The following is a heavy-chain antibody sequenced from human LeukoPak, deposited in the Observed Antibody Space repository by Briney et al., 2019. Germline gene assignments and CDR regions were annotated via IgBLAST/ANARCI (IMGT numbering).Heavy chain of an antibody. J-gene: IGHJ4*02. CDR2: IYYSGST. V-gene: IGHV4-61*05. CDR1: GGSISSSSYY. Sequence: PSETLSLTCTVSGGSISSSSYYWGWIRQPPGKGLEWIGYIYYSGSTKYNPSLKSRVAISLDTSKKQFSLKLSSVTAADTALYYCARRQTYFDYWGQGTLVTVSS. CDR3: ARRQTYFDY.